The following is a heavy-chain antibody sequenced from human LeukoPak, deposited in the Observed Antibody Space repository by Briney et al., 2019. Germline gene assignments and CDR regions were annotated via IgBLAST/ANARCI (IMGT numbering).Heavy chain of an antibody. V-gene: IGHV4-59*08. Sequence: SETLSLTCTVSSGSISSYYWSWIRQPPGKGLEWIGYIYYSGSTNYNPSLKSRVTISVDTSKNQFSLKLSSVTAADTAVYYCASQGSLYCSSTSCYVRGYSDYWGQGTLVTVSS. CDR2: IYYSGST. CDR3: ASQGSLYCSSTSCYVRGYSDY. D-gene: IGHD2-2*01. CDR1: SGSISSYY. J-gene: IGHJ4*02.